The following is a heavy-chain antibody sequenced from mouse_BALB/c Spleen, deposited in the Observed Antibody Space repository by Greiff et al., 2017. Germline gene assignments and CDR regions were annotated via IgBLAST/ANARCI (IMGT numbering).Heavy chain of an antibody. D-gene: IGHD1-1*01. CDR3: ARGNYGSGNAMDY. CDR2: IWSGGST. Sequence: VQRVESGPGLVQPSQSLSITCTVSGFSLTSYGVHWVRQSPGKGLEWLGVIWSGGSTDYNAAFISRLSISKDNSKSQVFFKMNSLQANDTAIYYCARGNYGSGNAMDYWGQGTSVTVSS. J-gene: IGHJ4*01. CDR1: GFSLTSYG. V-gene: IGHV2-2*02.